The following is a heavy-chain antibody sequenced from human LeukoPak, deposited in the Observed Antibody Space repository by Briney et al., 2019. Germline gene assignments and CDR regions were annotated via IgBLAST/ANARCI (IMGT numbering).Heavy chain of an antibody. CDR3: TRRGIELERRGLAGDNFDY. CDR1: GFTFSNAW. D-gene: IGHD1-1*01. Sequence: PGGPLRLSCAASGFTFSNAWMSWVPQATGKGLEGGGHIKTKNDGGTTDYAAPVKGRFTISRDDSKNTAYLQMNSLQTEDTAVYYCTRRGIELERRGLAGDNFDYWGQGTLVTVSS. CDR2: IKTKNDGGTT. V-gene: IGHV3-15*01. J-gene: IGHJ4*02.